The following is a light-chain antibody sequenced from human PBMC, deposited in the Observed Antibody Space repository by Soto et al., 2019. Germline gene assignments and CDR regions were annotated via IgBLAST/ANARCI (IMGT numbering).Light chain of an antibody. CDR3: SSYAGSNNFV. Sequence: QSALTQPPSASGSPGQSVTISCTGTSSDVGGYNYVSWYQQYSGTAPKLMIYEVSKRPSGVPDRFSGYKSGNTASLTVTGLQAEDEADYYCSSYAGSNNFVFGTGTKLTVL. CDR2: EVS. V-gene: IGLV2-8*01. CDR1: SSDVGGYNY. J-gene: IGLJ1*01.